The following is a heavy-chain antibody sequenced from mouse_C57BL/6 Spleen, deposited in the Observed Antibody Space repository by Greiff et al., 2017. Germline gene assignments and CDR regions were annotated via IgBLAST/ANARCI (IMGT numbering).Heavy chain of an antibody. CDR1: GYTFTDYY. CDR3: AQDQLGRFAY. Sequence: VQLQQSGPVLVKPGASVKMSCKASGYTFTDYYMNWVKQSHGKSLEWIGVINPYNGGTSYNQKFKGKATLTVDKSSSTAYMELNSLTSEDSAVYYCAQDQLGRFAYWGQGTLVTVSA. D-gene: IGHD4-1*02. CDR2: INPYNGGT. J-gene: IGHJ3*01. V-gene: IGHV1-19*01.